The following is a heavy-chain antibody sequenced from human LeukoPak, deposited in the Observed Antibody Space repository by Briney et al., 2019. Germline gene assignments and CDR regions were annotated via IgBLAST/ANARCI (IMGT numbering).Heavy chain of an antibody. Sequence: SVRVSCKASGGTFSSYAISWVRQAPGQGLEWMGGIIPIFGTANYALKFQGRVTITADKSTSTAYMELSSLRSEDTAVYYCARDATYYYDSSGPRYFDYWGQGTLVTVSS. V-gene: IGHV1-69*06. J-gene: IGHJ4*02. CDR2: IIPIFGTA. CDR1: GGTFSSYA. D-gene: IGHD3-22*01. CDR3: ARDATYYYDSSGPRYFDY.